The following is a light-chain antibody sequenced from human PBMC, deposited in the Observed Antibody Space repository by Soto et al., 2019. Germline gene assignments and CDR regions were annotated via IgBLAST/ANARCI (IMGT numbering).Light chain of an antibody. Sequence: EVVLTQSPGTLSLSPGERATLSCRASQSVGNKYLAWYQQKLGQAPRLLIFGSSDRATGIPDRFSGSGSGTDFTLTISRLEPEDFAVYYCQQYGSSPPYTFGQGTKLEIK. CDR3: QQYGSSPPYT. V-gene: IGKV3-20*01. CDR2: GSS. CDR1: QSVGNKY. J-gene: IGKJ2*01.